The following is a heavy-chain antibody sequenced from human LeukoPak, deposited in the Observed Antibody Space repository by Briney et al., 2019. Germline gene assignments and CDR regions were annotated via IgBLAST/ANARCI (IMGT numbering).Heavy chain of an antibody. V-gene: IGHV1-18*04. CDR3: ARDLNRSVRGVIYGY. CDR1: GYTFTSYG. D-gene: IGHD3-10*01. J-gene: IGHJ4*02. Sequence: ASVKVSCKASGYTFTSYGISWVRQAPGQGLEWMGWISAYNGNTNYAQKLQGRVTMTTDTSTSTAYMELRSLRPDDTAVYYCARDLNRSVRGVIYGYWGQGTLVTVSS. CDR2: ISAYNGNT.